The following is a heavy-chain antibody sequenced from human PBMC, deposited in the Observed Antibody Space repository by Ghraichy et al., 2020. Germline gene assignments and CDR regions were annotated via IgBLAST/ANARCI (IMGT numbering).Heavy chain of an antibody. D-gene: IGHD2-15*01. CDR1: GFTFSDYY. CDR3: ARGPRHSGYCSGGSCYEIDY. J-gene: IGHJ4*02. CDR2: ISSSGSTI. V-gene: IGHV3-11*04. Sequence: GGSLRLSCAASGFTFSDYYMSWIRQAPGKGLEWVSYISSSGSTIYYADSVKGRFTISRDNAKNSLYLQMNSLRAEDTAVYYCARGPRHSGYCSGGSCYEIDYWGQGTLVTVSS.